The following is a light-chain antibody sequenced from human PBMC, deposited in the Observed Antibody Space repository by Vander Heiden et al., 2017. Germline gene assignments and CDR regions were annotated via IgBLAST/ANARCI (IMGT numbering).Light chain of an antibody. CDR3: QQYYSTPFT. V-gene: IGKV4-1*01. J-gene: IGKJ3*01. CDR2: WAS. CDR1: QSVLYSSNNKNY. Sequence: DIVMTQSPDSLAVSLCGRATINCKSSQSVLYSSNNKNYLAWYQQKPGQPPKLLIYWASTRESGVPDRFSGSGSGTDFTLTISSLQAEDVAVYYCQQYYSTPFTFGPGTKVDIK.